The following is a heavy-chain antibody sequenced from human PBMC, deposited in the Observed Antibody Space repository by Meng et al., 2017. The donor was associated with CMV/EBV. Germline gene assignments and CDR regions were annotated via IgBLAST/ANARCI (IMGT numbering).Heavy chain of an antibody. CDR1: GGSFSGYY. V-gene: IGHV4-34*01. CDR3: ARGVGGWFDP. J-gene: IGHJ5*02. CDR2: INHSGST. D-gene: IGHD1-26*01. Sequence: VQLTRWGAGRFEPSQPLSPTCAVSGGSFSGYYWRWIRQPPGKGLEWIWEINHSGSTNYNPSLKSRVTISVDTSKNQFSLKLSSVTAADTAVYYCARGVGGWFDPWGQGTLVTVSS.